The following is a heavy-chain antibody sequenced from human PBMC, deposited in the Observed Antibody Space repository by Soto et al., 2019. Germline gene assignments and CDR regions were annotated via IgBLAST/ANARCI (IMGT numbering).Heavy chain of an antibody. CDR2: ISGSGGST. J-gene: IGHJ6*02. D-gene: IGHD6-13*01. CDR1: GFTFSSYA. CDR3: AKGKAQLVYYYYYYGMDV. Sequence: GGSLRLSCAASGFTFSSYAMSWVRQAPGKGLEWVSAISGSGGSTYYADSVKGRFTISRDNSKNTLYLQMNSLRAEDTAVYYCAKGKAQLVYYYYYYGMDVWGQGTTVTVSS. V-gene: IGHV3-23*01.